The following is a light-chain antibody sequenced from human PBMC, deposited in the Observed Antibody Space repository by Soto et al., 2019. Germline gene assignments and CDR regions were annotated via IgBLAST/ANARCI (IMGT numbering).Light chain of an antibody. J-gene: IGKJ1*01. CDR3: QQYNNSPRT. Sequence: ERVMTQSPATLSVSPGERATLSCRASQSVSSNLAWYQQQPGQAPRLLIYGASIRATGITARFSGSGSGTEFTLTISSLQSEDFAVYYCQQYNNSPRTFGQGTKV. CDR2: GAS. V-gene: IGKV3D-15*01. CDR1: QSVSSN.